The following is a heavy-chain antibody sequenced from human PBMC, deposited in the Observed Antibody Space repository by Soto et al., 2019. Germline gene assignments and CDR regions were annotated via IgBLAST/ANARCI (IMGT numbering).Heavy chain of an antibody. CDR3: ARDQEYSTSGLYWFDL. CDR2: ISAYNGDS. D-gene: IGHD6-6*01. V-gene: IGHV1-18*04. CDR1: GYTFTIFG. Sequence: GASVKVSCKASGYTFTIFGITWVLQSPFQDLEWMGWISAYNGDSNYAPRLQGRVTMTTDTSTSTVYMELKNLKSDDTAVYYCARDQEYSTSGLYWFDLWGQGTLVTVSS. J-gene: IGHJ5*02.